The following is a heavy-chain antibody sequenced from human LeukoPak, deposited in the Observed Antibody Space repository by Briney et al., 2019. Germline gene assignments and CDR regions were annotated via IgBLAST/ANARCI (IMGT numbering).Heavy chain of an antibody. D-gene: IGHD4-23*01. J-gene: IGHJ4*02. CDR2: IYPGDSDT. V-gene: IGHV5-51*01. CDR1: GYSFTSYW. CDR3: ARLPPDYGGNYYFDY. Sequence: GESLQISCKGSGYSFTSYWIGWVRQLPGKGLEWMGIIYPGDSDTRYSPSFQGQVTTSADKSISTAYLQWSSLKASDTAMYYCARLPPDYGGNYYFDYWGQGTLVTVSS.